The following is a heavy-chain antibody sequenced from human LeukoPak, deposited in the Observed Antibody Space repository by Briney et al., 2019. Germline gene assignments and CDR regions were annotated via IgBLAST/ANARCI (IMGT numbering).Heavy chain of an antibody. V-gene: IGHV4-34*01. Sequence: PSETLSLTCAVYGGSFSGYYWSWTRQPPGKGLEWIGEINHSGSTNYNPSLKSRVTISVDTSKNQFSLKLSSVTAADTAVYYCARGGRQWLPTNWFDPWGQGTLVTVSS. J-gene: IGHJ5*02. CDR1: GGSFSGYY. CDR2: INHSGST. CDR3: ARGGRQWLPTNWFDP. D-gene: IGHD6-19*01.